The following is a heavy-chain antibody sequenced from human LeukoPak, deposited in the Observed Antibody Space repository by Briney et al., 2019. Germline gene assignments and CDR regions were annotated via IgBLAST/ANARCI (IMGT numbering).Heavy chain of an antibody. CDR1: GDSMSDYF. Sequence: SETLSLTCTVSGDSMSDYFWTWIRQPPGKGLEWIGYAADSGSTNYNPSLKSRVTISVDTSKNQLSLKLSSVTAADTAVYYCAKHYMGSSYNRAVDYWGQGTLVTVSS. J-gene: IGHJ4*02. D-gene: IGHD3-10*01. CDR2: AADSGST. V-gene: IGHV4-59*08. CDR3: AKHYMGSSYNRAVDY.